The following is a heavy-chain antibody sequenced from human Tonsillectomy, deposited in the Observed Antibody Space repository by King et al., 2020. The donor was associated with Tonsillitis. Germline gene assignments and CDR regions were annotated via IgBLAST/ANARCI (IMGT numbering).Heavy chain of an antibody. Sequence: LQLQESGPGLVKPSETLSLTCTVSGGSISSSSYYWGWIRQPPGKGLEWIGSIYYSGSTYYNPSLQSRVTISVDTSKNQFSLELSSVTAADTAVYYCARHSGGSSPDEYYFDYWGQGTLVTVSS. CDR2: IYYSGST. J-gene: IGHJ4*02. D-gene: IGHD1-26*01. CDR3: ARHSGGSSPDEYYFDY. CDR1: GGSISSSSYY. V-gene: IGHV4-39*07.